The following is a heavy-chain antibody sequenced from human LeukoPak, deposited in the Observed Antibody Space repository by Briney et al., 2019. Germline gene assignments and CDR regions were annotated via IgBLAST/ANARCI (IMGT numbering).Heavy chain of an antibody. J-gene: IGHJ4*02. Sequence: ASVKVSCKVSGYTLTELSMHWVRQAPGKGLEWMGGFDPEDGETIYAHKFQGRVTMTEDTSTDTTYMELSILRSEDTDVYYCASALRWIQLWLRGIKSFDYWGQGTLVTVSS. CDR2: FDPEDGET. V-gene: IGHV1-24*01. D-gene: IGHD5-18*01. CDR1: GYTLTELS. CDR3: ASALRWIQLWLRGIKSFDY.